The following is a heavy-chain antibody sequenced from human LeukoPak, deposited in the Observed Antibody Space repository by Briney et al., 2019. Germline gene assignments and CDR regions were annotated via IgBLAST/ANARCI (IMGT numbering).Heavy chain of an antibody. V-gene: IGHV3-23*01. CDR3: AKAPGVLVGNDAFDI. J-gene: IGHJ3*02. Sequence: GGSLRLSCAASGFSFSSNAMSWVRQAPGMGLEWVSVISGSGGTTYYADSVQGRFSTSRDNSKNTLYLQMNSLRAEDTGVYYCAKAPGVLVGNDAFDIWGQGTMVTVSS. CDR1: GFSFSSNA. D-gene: IGHD1-26*01. CDR2: ISGSGGTT.